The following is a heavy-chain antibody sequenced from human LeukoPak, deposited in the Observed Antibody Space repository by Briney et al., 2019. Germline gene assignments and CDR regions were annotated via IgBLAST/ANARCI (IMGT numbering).Heavy chain of an antibody. D-gene: IGHD3-9*01. CDR2: IYYSGST. V-gene: IGHV4-39*01. J-gene: IGHJ4*02. CDR1: GGSISSNSYY. Sequence: SETLSLTCTVSGGSISSNSYYWGWIRLPPGKGLEWIGHIYYSGSTYYNPSLKSRVTISVDTSKNQFSLKLSSVTAADTAVYYCASWGGDFDWLYFDYWGQGTLVTVSS. CDR3: ASWGGDFDWLYFDY.